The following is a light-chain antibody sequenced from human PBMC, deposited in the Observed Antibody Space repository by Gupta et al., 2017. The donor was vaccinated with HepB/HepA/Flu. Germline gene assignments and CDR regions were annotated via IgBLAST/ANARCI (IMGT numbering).Light chain of an antibody. CDR2: AAS. CDR1: QGISNS. V-gene: IGKV1-16*02. J-gene: IGKJ2*01. CDR3: QQYNSFPPT. Sequence: EIQMTQFASSLSASVGDRVTITCRASQGISNSLAWFQVKPGKAPKSLIFAASCLESGVPSKFSGSGSGTDFTLTISILQPEDFATYYCQQYNSFPPTFGQGTRLEIK.